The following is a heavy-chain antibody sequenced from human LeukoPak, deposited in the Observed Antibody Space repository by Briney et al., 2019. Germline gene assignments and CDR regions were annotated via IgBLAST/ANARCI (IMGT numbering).Heavy chain of an antibody. CDR3: AKGSNLGYCSRTSCQSLDY. CDR2: ISGSGGNT. CDR1: GFTFSSSA. V-gene: IGHV3-23*01. J-gene: IGHJ4*02. D-gene: IGHD2-2*01. Sequence: GGSLRLSCAASGFTFSSSARSWVRQAPGKGLEWVSTISGSGGNTYYADSMKGRFTISRDNSKNTLYLQMNSLRAEDTAVYYCAKGSNLGYCSRTSCQSLDYWGQGTLVTVSS.